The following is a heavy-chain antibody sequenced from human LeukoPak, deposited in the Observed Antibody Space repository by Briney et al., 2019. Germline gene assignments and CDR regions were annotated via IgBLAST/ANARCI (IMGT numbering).Heavy chain of an antibody. CDR3: AKGSPIYVGVVFFDF. Sequence: GGSLRLSCAASGFTFDDYTMHWVRQAPGKGLEWVPSSSGNGDSYYADSVKGRFTISRDNSKNTLYLQMNSLRAEDTAFYYCAKGSPIYVGVVFFDFWGQGTLLTVSS. V-gene: IGHV3-23*01. J-gene: IGHJ4*02. CDR2: SSGNGDS. D-gene: IGHD1-26*01. CDR1: GFTFDDYT.